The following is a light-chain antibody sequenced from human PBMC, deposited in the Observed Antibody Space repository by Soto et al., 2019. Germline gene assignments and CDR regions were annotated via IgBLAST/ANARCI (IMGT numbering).Light chain of an antibody. V-gene: IGLV1-44*01. J-gene: IGLJ2*01. Sequence: QSVLTQPPSASGTPGQRVTISCSGSSSNIGSNTVNWYQQLPGTAPKLLVYSNNQRHSGVPDRFSCAKYGTSASLAISGLQCEDEADYYCAAWDDSLNGVVFGGGTKLTVL. CDR1: SSNIGSNT. CDR2: SNN. CDR3: AAWDDSLNGVV.